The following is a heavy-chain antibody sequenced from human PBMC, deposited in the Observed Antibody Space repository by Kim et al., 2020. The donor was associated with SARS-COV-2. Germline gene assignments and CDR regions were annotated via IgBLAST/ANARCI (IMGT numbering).Heavy chain of an antibody. J-gene: IGHJ4*02. D-gene: IGHD3-9*01. CDR3: ARDGAYDILTGPAEY. V-gene: IGHV3-30*01. Sequence: DSVKGRFTISRDNSKNSLYLQMNSLRAEDTAVYYCARDGAYDILTGPAEYWGQGTLVTVSS.